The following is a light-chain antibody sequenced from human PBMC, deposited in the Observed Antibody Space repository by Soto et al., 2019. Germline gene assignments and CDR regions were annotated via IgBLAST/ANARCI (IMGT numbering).Light chain of an antibody. CDR2: LNSDGSH. CDR1: SGHSNYA. CDR3: QTWGSGIVV. J-gene: IGLJ2*01. Sequence: QSVLTQSPSASASLGASVKLTCTLSSGHSNYAIAWHQQQSEKGPRYLMKLNSDGSHSKGDGIPDRFSGSSSGAERYLTSSSLQSEDEADYYCQTWGSGIVVFGGGTKLIVL. V-gene: IGLV4-69*01.